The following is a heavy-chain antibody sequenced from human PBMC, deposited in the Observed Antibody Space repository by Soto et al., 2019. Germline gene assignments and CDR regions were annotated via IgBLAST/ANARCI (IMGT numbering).Heavy chain of an antibody. D-gene: IGHD6-13*01. J-gene: IGHJ4*02. CDR3: AKVSGIAAAGYFDY. CDR1: GFTFDDYA. V-gene: IGHV3-9*01. CDR2: ISWNSGSI. Sequence: DVQLVESGGGLVQPSRSLRLSCAASGFTFDDYAMHWVRQAPGKGLEWVSGISWNSGSIGYADSVKGRFTISRDNAKNSLYLQMNSLRAEDTALYYCAKVSGIAAAGYFDYWGQGTLVTVSS.